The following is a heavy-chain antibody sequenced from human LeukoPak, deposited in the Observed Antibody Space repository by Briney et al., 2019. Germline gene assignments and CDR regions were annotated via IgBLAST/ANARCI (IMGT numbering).Heavy chain of an antibody. CDR2: ISSDESER. D-gene: IGHD4-17*01. J-gene: IGHJ5*02. CDR1: GFTFSSYA. CDR3: VKMGTSDFGRNNRFDP. Sequence: GRSLRLSCVASGFTFSSYAMCWVRQAPGKGLEWVAVISSDESERYYADSVKRRFTISRDNSKNTLYLQMSTLRAEDTALYYCVKMGTSDFGRNNRFDPWGQGTLVTVSS. V-gene: IGHV3-30*18.